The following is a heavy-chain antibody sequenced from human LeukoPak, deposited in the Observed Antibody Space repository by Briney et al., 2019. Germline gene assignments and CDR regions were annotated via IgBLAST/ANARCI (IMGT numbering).Heavy chain of an antibody. J-gene: IGHJ4*02. D-gene: IGHD3-3*01. Sequence: ASVKVSFKASGYTFTSYGISWVRQAPGQGLEWMGWISAYNGNTNYAQKLQGRVTMTTDTSTSTAYMELRSLRSDDTAVYYCARLAHRITIFGVAPTPLNYWGQGTLVTVSS. CDR3: ARLAHRITIFGVAPTPLNY. CDR1: GYTFTSYG. V-gene: IGHV1-18*01. CDR2: ISAYNGNT.